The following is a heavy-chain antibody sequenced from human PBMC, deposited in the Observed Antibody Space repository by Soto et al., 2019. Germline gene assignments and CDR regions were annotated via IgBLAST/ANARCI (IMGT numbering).Heavy chain of an antibody. Sequence: GGSLRLSCAASGFTLSSYSMNWVRQAPGKGLEWVSYISSSSTIYYADSVKGRFTISRDNAKNSLYLQMNSLRAEDTAVYYCATGTTYYDFWSGYEVDVWGKGTTVTVSS. CDR1: GFTLSSYS. CDR2: ISSSSTI. D-gene: IGHD3-3*01. J-gene: IGHJ6*04. CDR3: ATGTTYYDFWSGYEVDV. V-gene: IGHV3-48*01.